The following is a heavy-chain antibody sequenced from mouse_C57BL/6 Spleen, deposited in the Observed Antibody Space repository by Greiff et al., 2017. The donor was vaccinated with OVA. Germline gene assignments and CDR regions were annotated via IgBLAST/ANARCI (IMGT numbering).Heavy chain of an antibody. CDR1: GYTFTSYW. CDR2: INPSNGGT. D-gene: IGHD1-1*01. J-gene: IGHJ2*01. V-gene: IGHV1-53*01. CDR3: ARLDTVVPYYFDY. Sequence: VQLQQPGTELVKPGASVKLSCKASGYTFTSYWMDWVKQRPGQGLEWIGNINPSNGGTNYNEKFKSKATLTVDKSSSTAYMQLSSLTSEDSAVYYCARLDTVVPYYFDYWGQGTTLTVSS.